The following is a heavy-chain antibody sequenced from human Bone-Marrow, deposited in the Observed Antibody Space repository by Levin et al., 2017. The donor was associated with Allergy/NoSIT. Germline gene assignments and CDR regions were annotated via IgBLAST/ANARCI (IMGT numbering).Heavy chain of an antibody. D-gene: IGHD3-22*01. Sequence: VSLNPSRRTFSRYATSWVRQAPAPCPSPLGGPIPILGTANYAQKFQGRVTITADKSTSTAYMELSSLRSEDTAVYYCARAGIYYDSSGYDSYDAFDIWGQGTMVTVSS. CDR2: PIPILGTA. CDR3: ARAGIYYDSSGYDSYDAFDI. V-gene: IGHV1-69*06. J-gene: IGHJ3*02. CDR1: RRTFSRYA.